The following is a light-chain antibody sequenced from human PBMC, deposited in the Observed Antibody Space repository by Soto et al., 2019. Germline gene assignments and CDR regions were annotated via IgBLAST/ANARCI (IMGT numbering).Light chain of an antibody. CDR3: CSYTDGSSLL. Sequence: QSALTQPASVSGSPGQSITISCTGTSSDVGNYNLVSWYQQHPGKAPKLIIYEVSNRPSGVSNRFSGSRSGNTASLTISGLQAEDEADYYCCSYTDGSSLLFGGGTKLTVL. J-gene: IGLJ3*02. V-gene: IGLV2-23*02. CDR1: SSDVGNYNL. CDR2: EVS.